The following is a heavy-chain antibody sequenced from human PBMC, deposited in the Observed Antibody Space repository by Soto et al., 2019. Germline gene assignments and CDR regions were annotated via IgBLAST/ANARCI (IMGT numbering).Heavy chain of an antibody. CDR1: GGTFSSYA. CDR3: ARAPMVRGVINGYNWFDP. D-gene: IGHD3-10*01. J-gene: IGHJ5*02. CDR2: IIPIFGTA. Sequence: RASVKVSGKASGGTFSSYAISWVRQAPGQGLEWMGGIIPIFGTANYAQKFQGRVTITADESTSTAYMELSSLRSEDTAVYYCARAPMVRGVINGYNWFDPWGQGTLVTVSS. V-gene: IGHV1-69*13.